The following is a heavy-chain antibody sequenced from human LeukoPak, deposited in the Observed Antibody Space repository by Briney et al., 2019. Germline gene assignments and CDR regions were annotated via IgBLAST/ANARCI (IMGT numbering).Heavy chain of an antibody. CDR2: IYYSGST. Sequence: SETLSLTRSVSGGSISGAYWSWIRQAPGKGLEWIGYIYYSGSTDYNPSLESRVTISIDTSKNHFSLNLTAVTAADTAIYYCARSTHDFWSGYYGYWGQGTLVTVSS. V-gene: IGHV4-59*01. CDR3: ARSTHDFWSGYYGY. D-gene: IGHD3-3*01. CDR1: GGSISGAY. J-gene: IGHJ4*02.